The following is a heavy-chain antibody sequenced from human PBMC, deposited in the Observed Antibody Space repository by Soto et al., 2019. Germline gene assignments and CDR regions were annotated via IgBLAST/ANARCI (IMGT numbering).Heavy chain of an antibody. CDR2: IYYSGST. J-gene: IGHJ5*02. CDR3: ARLWFGDSWFDP. CDR1: GGSISSSGYY. Sequence: SETLSLTCTVSGGSISSSGYYWGWIRQPPGKGLEWIGSIYYSGSTYYNPSLKSRVTISVDTSKNQFSLKLSSVTAADTAVYYCARLWFGDSWFDPWGQGTRVTVSS. D-gene: IGHD3-10*01. V-gene: IGHV4-39*01.